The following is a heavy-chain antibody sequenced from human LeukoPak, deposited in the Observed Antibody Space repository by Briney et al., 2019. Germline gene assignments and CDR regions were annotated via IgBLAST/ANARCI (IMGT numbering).Heavy chain of an antibody. CDR1: GYTFTSYA. Sequence: ASVKVSCRASGYTFTSYAMHWVRQAPGQRLECMGWINTGNGNTKYSQKFQGRVTITRDTSASTAYMDLSSLRSEDTAVYYCARNTETAIPLPYYFDYWGQGTLVTVSS. CDR2: INTGNGNT. D-gene: IGHD2-21*02. J-gene: IGHJ4*02. V-gene: IGHV1-3*04. CDR3: ARNTETAIPLPYYFDY.